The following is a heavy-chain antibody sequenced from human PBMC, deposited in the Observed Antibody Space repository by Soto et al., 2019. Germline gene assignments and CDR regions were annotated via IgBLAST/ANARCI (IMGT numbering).Heavy chain of an antibody. Sequence: SETLSRTCTVSGCSISSSSYYWGWIRQPPGKGLEWIGSIYYSGSTYYNPSLKSRVTISVDTSRNQFSLKLSSVTAADTAVYYCASHTTVVTPIFDYWGQGTLVTVSS. J-gene: IGHJ4*02. CDR2: IYYSGST. D-gene: IGHD4-17*01. CDR1: GCSISSSSYY. V-gene: IGHV4-39*01. CDR3: ASHTTVVTPIFDY.